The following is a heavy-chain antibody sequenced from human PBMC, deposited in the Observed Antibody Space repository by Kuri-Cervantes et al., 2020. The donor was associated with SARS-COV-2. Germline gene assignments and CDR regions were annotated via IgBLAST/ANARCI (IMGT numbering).Heavy chain of an antibody. V-gene: IGHV4-39*02. J-gene: IGHJ5*02. CDR2: IHYSGNA. CDR3: AKVPPLELSAYSPAGHDWFDP. Sequence: SETLSLTCAGSGGSISSSNYYWGWIRQPPGKGLEWIGSIHYSGNAYYNPTLKSRVTKSVDTCKNQFSLKLSSLTAADTAVYYCAKVPPLELSAYSPAGHDWFDPWGQGTLVTVSS. CDR1: GGSISSSNYY. D-gene: IGHD5-12*01.